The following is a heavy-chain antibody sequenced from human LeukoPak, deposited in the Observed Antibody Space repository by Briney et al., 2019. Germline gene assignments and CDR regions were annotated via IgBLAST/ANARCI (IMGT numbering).Heavy chain of an antibody. CDR3: ARLPAGTWYFDY. J-gene: IGHJ4*02. Sequence: GGSLRLSCAASGFTFSSYSMNWVRQAPGKGLEWVSSISSSSSYIYYADSVKGRFTISRDNAKNSLYLQMNSLRAEDTAVYYCARLPAGTWYFDYWGQGTLVTVSS. V-gene: IGHV3-21*01. CDR1: GFTFSSYS. CDR2: ISSSSSYI. D-gene: IGHD6-13*01.